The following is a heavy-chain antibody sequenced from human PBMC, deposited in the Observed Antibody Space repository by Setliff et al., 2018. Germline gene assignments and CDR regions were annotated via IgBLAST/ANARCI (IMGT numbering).Heavy chain of an antibody. CDR2: IWYDGSNK. CDR1: GFTFSSYG. J-gene: IGHJ3*01. Sequence: LRLSCAASGFTFSSYGMHWVRQAPGKGLEWVAVIWYDGSNKYYADSVKGRFTISRDNSENTLFLQMNSLRPEDTAVYYCARGCSGGSCPGALDFWGQGTMVTVSS. V-gene: IGHV3-33*01. D-gene: IGHD2-15*01. CDR3: ARGCSGGSCPGALDF.